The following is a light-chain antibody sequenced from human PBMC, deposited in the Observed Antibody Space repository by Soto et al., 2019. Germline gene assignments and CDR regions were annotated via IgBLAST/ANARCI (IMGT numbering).Light chain of an antibody. CDR1: QSVSSY. CDR2: DAS. J-gene: IGKJ3*01. CDR3: QQRSNWPRVT. V-gene: IGKV3-11*01. Sequence: EIVLTQSPATLSLSPGERATLSCRASQSVSSYLAWYQQKPGQAPRLLIYDASNRATGIPARFSGSGSGTDFTLTVSSLEPEDVAVYYCQQRSNWPRVTFAPVTKVDIK.